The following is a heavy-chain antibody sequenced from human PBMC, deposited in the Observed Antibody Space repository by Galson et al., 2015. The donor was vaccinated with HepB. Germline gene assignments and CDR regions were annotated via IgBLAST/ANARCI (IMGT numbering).Heavy chain of an antibody. J-gene: IGHJ4*02. CDR1: GFTFSSYA. D-gene: IGHD6-19*01. CDR3: VKAMGWLVQQEPFDY. CDR2: ISSNGGST. V-gene: IGHV3-64D*06. Sequence: SLRLSCAASGFTFSSYAMHWVRQAPGKGLEYVSAISSNGGSTYYADSVKGRFTISRDNSKNTLYLQMSSLRAEDTAVYYCVKAMGWLVQQEPFDYWGQGTLVTVSS.